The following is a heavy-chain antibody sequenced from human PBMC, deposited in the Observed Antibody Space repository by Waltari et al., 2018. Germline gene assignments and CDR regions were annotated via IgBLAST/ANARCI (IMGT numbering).Heavy chain of an antibody. CDR2: TIPILGIA. D-gene: IGHD6-13*01. CDR1: GGTFSSYA. V-gene: IGHV1-69*09. J-gene: IGHJ5*02. CDR3: ARAGIAAAGRSSNWFDP. Sequence: QVQLVQSGAEVKKPGSSVKVSCKASGGTFSSYAISWVRQAPGQGLEWMGRTIPILGIANYEQKFQGRVTITADKSTSTAYMELSSLRSEDTAVYYCARAGIAAAGRSSNWFDPWGQGTLVTVSS.